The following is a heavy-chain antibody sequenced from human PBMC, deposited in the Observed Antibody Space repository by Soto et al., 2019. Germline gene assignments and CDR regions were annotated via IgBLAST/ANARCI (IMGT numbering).Heavy chain of an antibody. CDR1: GFTFRNYG. J-gene: IGHJ4*02. V-gene: IGHV3-48*01. CDR3: AKNPGYYYDSTGYHFDY. Sequence: GGSLRLSCAASGFTFRNYGMNWVRQAPGKGLEWVSYIGIGSSTKYYADSVKGRFTISRDNAKNSLYLQMNSLRAEDTAVYYCAKNPGYYYDSTGYHFDYWGQGTLVTVS. D-gene: IGHD3-22*01. CDR2: IGIGSSTK.